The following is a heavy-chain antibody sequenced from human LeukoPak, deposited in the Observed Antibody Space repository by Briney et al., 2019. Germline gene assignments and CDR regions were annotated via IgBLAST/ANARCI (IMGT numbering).Heavy chain of an antibody. Sequence: PGGSLRLSCAASGFSFTSYGMHWVRQAPGKGLEWVAVMLYDGSNKYYAASVKGRFTISRDNSKNMLYLQMNSLRPEDTAVYYCAKDRSDLAHLFDYWGQGTLVTVST. D-gene: IGHD5-12*01. CDR2: MLYDGSNK. J-gene: IGHJ4*02. V-gene: IGHV3-30*18. CDR1: GFSFTSYG. CDR3: AKDRSDLAHLFDY.